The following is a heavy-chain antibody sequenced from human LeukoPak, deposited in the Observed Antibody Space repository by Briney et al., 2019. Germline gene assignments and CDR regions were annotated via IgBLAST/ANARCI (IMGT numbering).Heavy chain of an antibody. CDR2: IYYSGST. D-gene: IGHD3-22*01. V-gene: IGHV4-39*01. Sequence: SETLSLTCTVSGGSISSSSYYWGWIRQPPGKGLEWIGSIYYSGSTYYNPSLKSRVTISVDTSKNQFSLKLSSVTAADTAVYYCARQPLYGYYDSSGYVDYWGQGTLVTVSS. J-gene: IGHJ4*02. CDR1: GGSISSSSYY. CDR3: ARQPLYGYYDSSGYVDY.